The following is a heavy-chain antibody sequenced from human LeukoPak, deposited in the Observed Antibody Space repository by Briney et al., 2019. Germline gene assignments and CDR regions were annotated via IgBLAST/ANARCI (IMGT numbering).Heavy chain of an antibody. CDR3: ARDLYCSGGSCYSYYMDV. CDR2: ISSSGSTI. V-gene: IGHV3-11*04. J-gene: IGHJ6*03. D-gene: IGHD2-15*01. Sequence: NSGGSLRLSCAASGFTFSDYYMSWIRQAPGKGLEWVSYISSSGSTIYYADSVKGRFTISRDNAKNSLYLQMNSLRAEDTAVYYCARDLYCSGGSCYSYYMDVWGKGTTVTVSS. CDR1: GFTFSDYY.